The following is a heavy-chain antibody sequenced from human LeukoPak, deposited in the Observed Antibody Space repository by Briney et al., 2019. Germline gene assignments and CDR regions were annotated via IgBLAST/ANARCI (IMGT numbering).Heavy chain of an antibody. Sequence: GGSLRLSCAAPGFTFSSYAMTWIRQAPGKGLEWVSSISGSGGSTYYADSVKGRFTISRDNSRNMLFLQMNSLRADDTAVYYCAKDLVVGALDYWGQGTLVTVSS. CDR1: GFTFSSYA. CDR2: ISGSGGST. J-gene: IGHJ4*02. V-gene: IGHV3-23*01. CDR3: AKDLVVGALDY. D-gene: IGHD1-26*01.